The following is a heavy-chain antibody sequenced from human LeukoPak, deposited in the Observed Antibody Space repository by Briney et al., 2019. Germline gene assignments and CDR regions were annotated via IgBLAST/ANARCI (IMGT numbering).Heavy chain of an antibody. D-gene: IGHD2-2*01. CDR1: GFTFSSYA. CDR3: AKDSHYCSSTSCYGKRRYFDY. V-gene: IGHV3-30-3*01. J-gene: IGHJ4*02. CDR2: ISYDGSNK. Sequence: GGSLRLSCAASGFTFSSYAMHWVRQAPGKGLEWVAVISYDGSNKYYADSVKGRFTISRDNSKNTLYLQMNSLRAEDTAVYYCAKDSHYCSSTSCYGKRRYFDYWGQGTLVTVSS.